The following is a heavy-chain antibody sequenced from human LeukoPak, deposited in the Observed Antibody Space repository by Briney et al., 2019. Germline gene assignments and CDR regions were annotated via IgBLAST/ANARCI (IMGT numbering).Heavy chain of an antibody. J-gene: IGHJ5*02. CDR3: ARLDTAIRNWFDP. V-gene: IGHV4-31*03. CDR2: IYNSGST. D-gene: IGHD5-18*01. Sequence: SETLSLTCTVSGGSISSGGYYWSWIRQHPGKGLEWIGYIYNSGSTYYNPSLKSRVTISVDTSKNQFSLKLSSVTAADTAVYYCARLDTAIRNWFDPWGQGTLVTVSS. CDR1: GGSISSGGYY.